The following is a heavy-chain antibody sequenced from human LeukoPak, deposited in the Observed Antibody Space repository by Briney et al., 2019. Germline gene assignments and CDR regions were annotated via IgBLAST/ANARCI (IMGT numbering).Heavy chain of an antibody. CDR2: IYSGGST. D-gene: IGHD3-10*02. CDR3: AITNEVVRGVMVDY. J-gene: IGHJ4*02. CDR1: GFTFSSYA. Sequence: GSLRLSCAASGFTFSSYAMSWVRQAPGKGLEWVSVIYSGGSTYYADSVKGRFTISRDNSKNTLYLQMNSLRAEDTAVYYCAITNEVVRGVMVDYWGQGTLVTVSS. V-gene: IGHV3-53*01.